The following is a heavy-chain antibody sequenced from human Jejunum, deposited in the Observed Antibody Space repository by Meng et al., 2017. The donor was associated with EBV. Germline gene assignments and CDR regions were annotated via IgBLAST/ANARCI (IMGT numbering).Heavy chain of an antibody. Sequence: VRRVESGGAWVQPGGSLRLSCAASGFTFNSHTMSWVRQAPGKGLEWVSAITDSGGSTYYTDSVKGRFTISRDNSKNTLYLQMNSLRAEDTAVYYCAKLTRAWGQGTLVTVSS. CDR1: GFTFNSHT. V-gene: IGHV3-23*04. CDR2: ITDSGGST. J-gene: IGHJ5*02. CDR3: AKLTRA.